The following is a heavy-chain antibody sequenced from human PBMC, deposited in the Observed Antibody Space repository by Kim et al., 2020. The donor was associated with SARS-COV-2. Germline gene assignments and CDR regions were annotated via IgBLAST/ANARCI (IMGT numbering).Heavy chain of an antibody. Sequence: YAASVKGRFTISRYDSKSIAYLQMNSLKTEDTAVYYCTRVFDGDLYYFDYWGQGTLVTVSS. J-gene: IGHJ4*02. CDR3: TRVFDGDLYYFDY. V-gene: IGHV3-49*02. D-gene: IGHD4-17*01.